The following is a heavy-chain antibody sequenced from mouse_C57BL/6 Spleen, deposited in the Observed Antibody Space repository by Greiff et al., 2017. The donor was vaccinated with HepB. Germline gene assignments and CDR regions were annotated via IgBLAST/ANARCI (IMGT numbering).Heavy chain of an antibody. D-gene: IGHD2-4*01. CDR3: ARSAYEYGSYWYLDV. V-gene: IGHV1-53*01. J-gene: IGHJ1*03. CDR2: INPSYGGT. Sequence: QVQLQQPGTELVKPGASVKLSCKASGYTFTSYWTHWVKQRPGQGLEWIGNINPSYGGTNYNEKFKSKATLTVDKYSSTAYMQRSSLTSEDSAVYYCARSAYEYGSYWYLDVWGTGTTVTVSS. CDR1: GYTFTSYW.